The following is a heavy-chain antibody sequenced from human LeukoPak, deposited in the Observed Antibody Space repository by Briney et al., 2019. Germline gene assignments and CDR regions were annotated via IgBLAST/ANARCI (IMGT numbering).Heavy chain of an antibody. Sequence: GGSLRLSCAASGFRFSSYAMNWVRQAPGKGLEWVSVVSAGGRSRFYADTVRDRLTISRDNSKNTLYLQMNSLRAEDTAVYFCAKDYGDISTGQPLSFHYWGQGTLVTVSS. J-gene: IGHJ4*02. V-gene: IGHV3-23*01. CDR1: GFRFSSYA. CDR2: VSAGGRSR. CDR3: AKDYGDISTGQPLSFHY. D-gene: IGHD3-9*01.